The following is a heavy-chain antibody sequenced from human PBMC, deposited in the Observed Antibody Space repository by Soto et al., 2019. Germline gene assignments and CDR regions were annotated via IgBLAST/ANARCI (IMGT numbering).Heavy chain of an antibody. CDR1: GFTFSSYA. CDR3: ARDLLIFGVVIFDY. V-gene: IGHV3-23*01. J-gene: IGHJ4*02. CDR2: ISGVGGAT. D-gene: IGHD3-3*01. Sequence: GGSLRLSCAASGFTFSSYAMSWVRQAPGKGLEWVSSISGVGGATYYVDSVKGRFTISRDNAKNSLYLQMNSLRAEDTAVYYCARDLLIFGVVIFDYWGQGTLVTVSS.